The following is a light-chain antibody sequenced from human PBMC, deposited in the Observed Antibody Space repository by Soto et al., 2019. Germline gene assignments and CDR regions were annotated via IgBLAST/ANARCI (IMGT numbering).Light chain of an antibody. Sequence: DIQMTQSPSSLSASVGDRVTITCQASQDISHYLNWYQQKPGKAPKLLIYAASNLETGVPSRFSGSGSGTDVTFTISSLRPADIATYYCQQYDNLPFTFVGGTKVEIK. CDR2: AAS. V-gene: IGKV1-33*01. J-gene: IGKJ4*01. CDR1: QDISHY. CDR3: QQYDNLPFT.